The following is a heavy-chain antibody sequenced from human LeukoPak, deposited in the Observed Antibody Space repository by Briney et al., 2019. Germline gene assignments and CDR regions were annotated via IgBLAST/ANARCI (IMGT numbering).Heavy chain of an antibody. V-gene: IGHV3-30*18. CDR2: ISYDGSNK. D-gene: IGHD2-2*01. CDR1: GFTFSSYG. J-gene: IGHJ4*02. Sequence: GRSLRLSCAASGFTFSSYGMHWVRQAPGKGLEWVAVISYDGSNKYYADSVKGRFTISRDNSKNTLYLQMNSLRAEDTAVYYCAKEKCSSTSCFPYFDYWGQGTLVTVSS. CDR3: AKEKCSSTSCFPYFDY.